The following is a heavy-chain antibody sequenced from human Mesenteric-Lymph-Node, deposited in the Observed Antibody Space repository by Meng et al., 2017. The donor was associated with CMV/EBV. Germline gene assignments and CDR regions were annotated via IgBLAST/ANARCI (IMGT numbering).Heavy chain of an antibody. CDR1: GYSFTNYW. CDR2: IYPGDSDT. D-gene: IGHD7-27*01. J-gene: IGHJ4*02. CDR3: ARVWGSIDY. Sequence: LKISCKGAGYSFTNYWIAWVRQMPGKGLEWMGIIYPGDSDTRYSPSFQGQVTFSADKSISTAYLQWSSLRASDTAVYYCARVWGSIDYWGQGTLVTVSS. V-gene: IGHV5-51*01.